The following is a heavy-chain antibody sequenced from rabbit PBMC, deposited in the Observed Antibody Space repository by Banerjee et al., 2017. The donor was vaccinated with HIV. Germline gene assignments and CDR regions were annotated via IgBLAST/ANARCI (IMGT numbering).Heavy chain of an antibody. D-gene: IGHD4-1*01. J-gene: IGHJ4*01. CDR2: INAITGRA. V-gene: IGHV1S45*01. CDR1: GFSFSDKAV. CDR3: ARDWDGVIGWNFGW. Sequence: QEQLVESGGGLVQPEGSLKLSCTASGFSFSDKAVMCWVRQAPGKGLEWIACINAITGRAVYASWAKGRFTFSKTSSTTVTLQMTSLTAADTATYFCARDWDGVIGWNFGWWGQGTLVTVS.